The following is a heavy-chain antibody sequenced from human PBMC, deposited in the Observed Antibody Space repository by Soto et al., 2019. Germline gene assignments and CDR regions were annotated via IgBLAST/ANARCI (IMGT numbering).Heavy chain of an antibody. V-gene: IGHV1-18*01. J-gene: IGHJ5*02. CDR2: ISAYNGNT. Sequence: GQGLEWMGWISAYNGNTNYAQKLQGRVTMTTDTSTSTAYMALRSLRSYDSAVYYCARDEGGSSWYMDNCLALWGQGTTVTVSS. CDR3: ARDEGGSSWYMDNCLAL. D-gene: IGHD6-13*01.